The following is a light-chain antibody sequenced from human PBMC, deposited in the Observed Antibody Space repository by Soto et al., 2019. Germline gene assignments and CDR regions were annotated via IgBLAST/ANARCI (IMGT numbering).Light chain of an antibody. Sequence: DIPMTQSPSSLSASVGDRVTITCRASQSIGNNLNWYQQKPGKAPTLLIYATFTLQSGVPSRFSGSGSGTDFSLTISSLQPEDFATYHCQQTYSGLTFGQGTRVEIK. CDR1: QSIGNN. J-gene: IGKJ5*01. V-gene: IGKV1-39*01. CDR3: QQTYSGLT. CDR2: ATF.